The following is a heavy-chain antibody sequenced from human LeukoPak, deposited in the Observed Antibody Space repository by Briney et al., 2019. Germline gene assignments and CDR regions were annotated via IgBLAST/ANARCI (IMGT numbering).Heavy chain of an antibody. D-gene: IGHD1-26*01. CDR3: AKYGPQDSGSSHFDY. J-gene: IGHJ4*02. Sequence: SGGSLRLSCEGSAFIFSGHWMNWVRQAPGKGLEWVSAIRDSGSSTHYADSVKGRFTTSRDNSKNTLFLQMNSLRAEDTAIYYCAKYGPQDSGSSHFDYWGQGALVTVSS. CDR1: AFIFSGHW. V-gene: IGHV3-23*01. CDR2: IRDSGSST.